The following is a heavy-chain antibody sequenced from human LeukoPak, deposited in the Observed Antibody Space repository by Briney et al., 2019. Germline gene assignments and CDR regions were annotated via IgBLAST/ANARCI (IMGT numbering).Heavy chain of an antibody. CDR2: INHSGRT. Sequence: PSETLSLTCAVYGGXFSGYYCSWIRQPPGKGLEWIGEINHSGRTNYNLSLKSRVTISVDTSKNQFSLKLSSVTAADTAVYYCARIRGLVTVVTSLWGQGTLVIVSS. CDR1: GGXFSGYY. D-gene: IGHD4-23*01. J-gene: IGHJ4*02. V-gene: IGHV4-34*01. CDR3: ARIRGLVTVVTSL.